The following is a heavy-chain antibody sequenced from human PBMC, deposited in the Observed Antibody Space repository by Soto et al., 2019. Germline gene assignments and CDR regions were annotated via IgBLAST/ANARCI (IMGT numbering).Heavy chain of an antibody. CDR3: ASSGNAYCSSTSCPGRGGLLGDYYYMDV. Sequence: GGSLRLSCAASGFTFSSYGMHWVRQAPGKGLEWVAVIWYDGSNKYYADSVKGRFTISRDNSKNTLYLQMNSLRAEDTAVYYCASSGNAYCSSTSCPGRGGLLGDYYYMDVWGKGTTVTVSS. V-gene: IGHV3-33*01. D-gene: IGHD2-2*01. CDR1: GFTFSSYG. CDR2: IWYDGSNK. J-gene: IGHJ6*03.